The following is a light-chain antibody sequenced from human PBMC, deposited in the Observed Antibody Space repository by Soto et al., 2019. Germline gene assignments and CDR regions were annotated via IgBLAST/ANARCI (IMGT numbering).Light chain of an antibody. V-gene: IGLV1-47*01. Sequence: QSVLTQPPSASGTPGQRVTISCSGSSSNIGSNYVYWYQQLPGTAPKLLIYRNNQRPSGVPDRFSGSKSGTSASLAISGLRSEDEADYYCAAWDDSLSGSLYVFGTGPKVTVL. CDR3: AAWDDSLSGSLYV. CDR1: SSNIGSNY. CDR2: RNN. J-gene: IGLJ1*01.